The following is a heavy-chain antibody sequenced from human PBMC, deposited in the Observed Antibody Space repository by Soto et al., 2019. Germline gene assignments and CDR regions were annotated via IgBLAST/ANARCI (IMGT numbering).Heavy chain of an antibody. CDR1: GGSISNYY. Sequence: PAETLSLTCTVSGGSISNYYWSWIRQPPGKGLEWIGYIHYSGNTKYNPSLKSRVTISADTSKNQFSLKLSSVTAADTAVYYCARGHYDFRSGYFATIDYWGQGTLVTVSS. D-gene: IGHD3-3*01. J-gene: IGHJ4*02. V-gene: IGHV4-59*08. CDR2: IHYSGNT. CDR3: ARGHYDFRSGYFATIDY.